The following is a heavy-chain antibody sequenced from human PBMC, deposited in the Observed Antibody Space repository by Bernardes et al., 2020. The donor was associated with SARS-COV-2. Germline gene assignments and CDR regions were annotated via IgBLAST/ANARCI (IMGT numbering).Heavy chain of an antibody. CDR3: ARGGSRATWIQLWFSPPFDY. CDR1: GGSISSSSYY. J-gene: IGHJ4*02. CDR2: IYYSGST. V-gene: IGHV4-39*01. Sequence: TLSLTCTVSGGSISSSSYYWGWIRQPPGKGLEWIGSIYYSGSTYYNPSLKSRVTISVDTSKNQFSLKLSSVTAADTAVYYCARGGSRATWIQLWFSPPFDYWGQGTLVTVSS. D-gene: IGHD5-18*01.